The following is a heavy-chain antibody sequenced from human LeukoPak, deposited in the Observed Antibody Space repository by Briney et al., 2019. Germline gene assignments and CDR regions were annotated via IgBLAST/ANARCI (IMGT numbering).Heavy chain of an antibody. Sequence: TGGPLRLSCAASGFTFSDYSMNWVRQAPGKGLEWISYIGIDSGNTNYADSVKGRFTISGDKAKNSLYLQMNSLRVEDTAVYYCARDYKYAFDNWGQGTLVTVSS. CDR1: GFTFSDYS. CDR2: IGIDSGNT. CDR3: ARDYKYAFDN. D-gene: IGHD5-24*01. J-gene: IGHJ4*02. V-gene: IGHV3-48*01.